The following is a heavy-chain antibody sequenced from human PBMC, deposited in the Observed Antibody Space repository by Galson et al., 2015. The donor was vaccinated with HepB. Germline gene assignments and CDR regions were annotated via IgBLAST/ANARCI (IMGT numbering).Heavy chain of an antibody. CDR2: IIPIFGTA. D-gene: IGHD5-12*01. V-gene: IGHV1-69*13. Sequence: SVKVSCKASGGTFSSYAISWVRQAPGQGLEWMGGIIPIFGTANYAQKFQGRVTITADESTSTAYMELSSLRSEDTAVYYCARGGGAYVNIVATTNYYMDVWGKGTAVTVSS. J-gene: IGHJ6*03. CDR1: GGTFSSYA. CDR3: ARGGGAYVNIVATTNYYMDV.